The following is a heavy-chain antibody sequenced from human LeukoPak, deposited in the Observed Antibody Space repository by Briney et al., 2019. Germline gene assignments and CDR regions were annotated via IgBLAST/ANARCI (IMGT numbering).Heavy chain of an antibody. CDR1: GFTFSDYS. CDR2: IGGRGSTV. D-gene: IGHD5-24*01. J-gene: IGHJ4*02. Sequence: PGGSLRLSCAAPGFTFSDYSTNWVRQAPGKGLEWLSFIGGRGSTVYYADSVKGRFTISRDNAKRSLYLQMNSLRVEDTALYYCARDKTTGFKNDFDSWGQGTPVTVSP. V-gene: IGHV3-48*04. CDR3: ARDKTTGFKNDFDS.